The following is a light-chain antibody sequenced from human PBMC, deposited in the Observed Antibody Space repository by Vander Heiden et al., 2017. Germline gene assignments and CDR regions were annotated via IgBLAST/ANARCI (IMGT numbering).Light chain of an antibody. CDR3: QSYDSSLVV. V-gene: IGLV1-40*01. Sequence: QSVLTQPPSVSGAPGQRVTISCTGSSSNIGAGYDVHWYQQLPGTAPKLLIYGNSNRPSGVPDRFSGSKSGTSASLAITGLQAEEEADYYCQSYDSSLVVFGGGTKLTVL. CDR2: GNS. J-gene: IGLJ2*01. CDR1: SSNIGAGYD.